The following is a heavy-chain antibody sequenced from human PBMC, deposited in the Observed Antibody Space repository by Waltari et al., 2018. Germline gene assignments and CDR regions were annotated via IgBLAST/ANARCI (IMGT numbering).Heavy chain of an antibody. D-gene: IGHD2-8*02. CDR1: GYAINSGFS. Sequence: QVQLQESGPRLVKPSETLSLTCDGSGYAINSGFSWGWFRQAPEKGLEWIATIYHDGTTFYNPSLTSRVTTSMDTSKNQISLKLKSVTAADTAVYYCTRQTLGYCTSAACRRLEAWGQGTLVTVSS. J-gene: IGHJ5*02. CDR2: IYHDGTT. V-gene: IGHV4-38-2*01. CDR3: TRQTLGYCTSAACRRLEA.